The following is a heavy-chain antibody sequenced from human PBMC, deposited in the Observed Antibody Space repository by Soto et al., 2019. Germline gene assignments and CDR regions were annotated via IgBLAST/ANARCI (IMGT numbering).Heavy chain of an antibody. CDR3: AKGVGFGYYYGMDV. V-gene: IGHV3-30*18. D-gene: IGHD3-16*01. J-gene: IGHJ6*02. CDR2: ISYDGSNK. Sequence: HPGGSLRLSCAASGFTFSNYAMHWVRQAPGKGLEWVALISYDGSNKYYADSVKGRFTISRDNSKNTLYLQMNSLRAEDTAVYYCAKGVGFGYYYGMDVWGQGTTVTV. CDR1: GFTFSNYA.